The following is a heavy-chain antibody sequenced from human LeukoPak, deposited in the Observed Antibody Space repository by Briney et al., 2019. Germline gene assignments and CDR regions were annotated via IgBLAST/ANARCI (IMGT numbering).Heavy chain of an antibody. CDR3: ARRAVVAATNNWFDP. CDR2: ISYDGSNK. CDR1: GFTFSSYG. V-gene: IGHV3-30*03. Sequence: GGSLRLSCAASGFTFSSYGMHWVRQAPGKGLERVAVISYDGSNKYYADSVKGRFTISRDNSKNTLYLQMNSLRAEDTAVYYCARRAVVAATNNWFDPWGQGTLVTVSS. D-gene: IGHD2-15*01. J-gene: IGHJ5*02.